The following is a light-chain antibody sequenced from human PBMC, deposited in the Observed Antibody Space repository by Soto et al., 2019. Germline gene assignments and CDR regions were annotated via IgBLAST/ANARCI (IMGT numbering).Light chain of an antibody. Sequence: QSVLTQPPSPSGSPGQSVAISCTGTSIDVGGYDYVSWYQQYPGKAPKLMIYDVSKRPSGVPDRFSGSKSGNTASLTVSGLQAEDEADYYCSSYAGTHIVFGTGTKVTVL. V-gene: IGLV2-8*01. J-gene: IGLJ1*01. CDR3: SSYAGTHIV. CDR1: SIDVGGYDY. CDR2: DVS.